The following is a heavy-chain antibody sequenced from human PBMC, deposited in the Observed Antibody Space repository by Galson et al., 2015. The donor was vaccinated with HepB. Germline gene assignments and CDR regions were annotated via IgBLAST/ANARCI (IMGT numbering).Heavy chain of an antibody. CDR2: IFAGGGST. V-gene: IGHV1-46*01. D-gene: IGHD2-15*01. J-gene: IGHJ4*02. CDR3: ARETPDTYYFDS. Sequence: SVKVSCKASGYTLTNYHFHWVRQAPGQGPEWMGKIFAGGGSTRYAERFQGRVTLTRDSSTSTIYREVSSLRSDDTAVYYCARETPDTYYFDSWGQGTLVTVSS. CDR1: GYTLTNYH.